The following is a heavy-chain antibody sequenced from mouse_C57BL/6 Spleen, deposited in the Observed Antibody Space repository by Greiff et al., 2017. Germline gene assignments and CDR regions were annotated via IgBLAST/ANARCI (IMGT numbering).Heavy chain of an antibody. CDR2: IYPRDGST. J-gene: IGHJ2*01. CDR3: ARDGYYKKYYFDY. Sequence: VKLVESGPELVKPGASVKLSCKASGYTFTSYDINWVKQRPGQGLEWIGWIYPRDGSTKYNEKFKGKATLTVDTSSSTAYMELHSLTSEDSAVYFCARDGYYKKYYFDYWGQGTTLTVSS. V-gene: IGHV1-85*01. D-gene: IGHD2-3*01. CDR1: GYTFTSYD.